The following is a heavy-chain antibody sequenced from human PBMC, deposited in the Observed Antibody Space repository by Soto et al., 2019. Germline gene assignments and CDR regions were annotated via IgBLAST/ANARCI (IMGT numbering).Heavy chain of an antibody. CDR3: ARDLPVGWNYAKSQFDY. V-gene: IGHV4-34*01. Sequence: SETLSLTCAVYGGSFSGYYWSWIRQPPGKGLEWIGEINHSGSTNYNPSLKSRVTISVDTSKNQFSLKLSSVTAADTAVYYCARDLPVGWNYAKSQFDYWGQGTLVTVSS. J-gene: IGHJ4*02. D-gene: IGHD1-7*01. CDR2: INHSGST. CDR1: GGSFSGYY.